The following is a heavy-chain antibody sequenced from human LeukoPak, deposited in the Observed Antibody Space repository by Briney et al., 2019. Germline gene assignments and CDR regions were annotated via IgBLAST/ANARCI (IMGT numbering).Heavy chain of an antibody. CDR1: GASFSGYY. D-gene: IGHD3-3*01. CDR3: ARDAYYDFWSGYSRGADY. V-gene: IGHV4-34*01. Sequence: SETLSLTCAVYGASFSGYYWSWIRQPPGKGLEWIGEINLGGSTNYNPSLKSRVDISADKSKNQLSLKLSSVTAADTAVYFCARDAYYDFWSGYSRGADYWGQGTLVTVSS. CDR2: INLGGST. J-gene: IGHJ4*02.